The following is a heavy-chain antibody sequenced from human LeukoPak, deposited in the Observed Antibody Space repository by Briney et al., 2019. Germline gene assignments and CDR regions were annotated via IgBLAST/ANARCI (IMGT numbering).Heavy chain of an antibody. J-gene: IGHJ5*02. V-gene: IGHV1-46*01. Sequence: ASVKVSCKASGYTFTSYYMHWVRQAPGQGLEWMGIINPSGGSTSYAQKFQGRVTMTRDTSTSTVYMELSSLRSGDTAVYYCARAWVPAPNSGYYGSGVYNWFDPWGQGTLVTVSS. CDR3: ARAWVPAPNSGYYGSGVYNWFDP. D-gene: IGHD3-10*01. CDR2: INPSGGST. CDR1: GYTFTSYY.